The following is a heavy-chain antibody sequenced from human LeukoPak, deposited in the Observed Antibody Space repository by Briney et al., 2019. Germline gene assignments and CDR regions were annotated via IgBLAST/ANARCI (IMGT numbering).Heavy chain of an antibody. V-gene: IGHV3-23*01. J-gene: IGHJ3*02. CDR1: GFTFSSYA. CDR2: ISDSGDIT. CDR3: AKDRRGGSYYAATLDI. D-gene: IGHD1-26*01. Sequence: GGSLRLSCAASGFTFSSYAMRWVRQAPGKGLECVSVISDSGDITYYADSVKGRFTISRDNSKNTLYVQMNSLRVEDTAVYFCAKDRRGGSYYAATLDIWGPGTMVTVSS.